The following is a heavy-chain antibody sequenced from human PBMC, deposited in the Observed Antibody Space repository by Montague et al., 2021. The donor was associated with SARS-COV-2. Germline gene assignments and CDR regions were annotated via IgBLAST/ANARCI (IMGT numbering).Heavy chain of an antibody. CDR3: ARGSRQWLVRPPHYYYFDY. D-gene: IGHD6-19*01. J-gene: IGHJ4*02. CDR2: INHSGST. CDR1: GGSFSGYY. Sequence: SETLSLTCAVYGGSFSGYYWSWIRQPPGKGLERIGEINHSGSTNYNPSLKSRVTISVDTSKNQFSLKLSSVTAADTAVYYCARGSRQWLVRPPHYYYFDYWGQGTLVTVSS. V-gene: IGHV4-34*01.